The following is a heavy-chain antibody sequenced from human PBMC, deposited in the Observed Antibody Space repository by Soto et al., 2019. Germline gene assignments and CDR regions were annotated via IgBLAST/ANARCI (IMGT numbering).Heavy chain of an antibody. V-gene: IGHV3-49*03. J-gene: IGHJ4*02. CDR2: IRSKDYGGTT. CDR1: GFTFGGYA. D-gene: IGHD2-15*01. CDR3: TIESLGYCSGGSCSTPVLVSDY. Sequence: LRLSCTASGFTFGGYAMSWFRQAPGKGLEWVGFIRSKDYGGTTEYAASVKGRLTISRDDSKSIAYLQMNSLNTEDTAVYYCTIESLGYCSGGSCSTPVLVSDYWGQGTLVTVTS.